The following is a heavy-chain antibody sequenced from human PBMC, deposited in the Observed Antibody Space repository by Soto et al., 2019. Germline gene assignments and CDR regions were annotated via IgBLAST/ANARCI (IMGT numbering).Heavy chain of an antibody. CDR3: ASLRGYYDILTGYYKGGWFDP. V-gene: IGHV5-51*01. J-gene: IGHJ5*02. CDR2: IYPGDSDT. CDR1: GYSFTSYW. Sequence: PGESLKTSCKGSGYSFTSYWIGWVRQLPGKGLEWMGIIYPGDSDTRYSPSFQGQVTISADKSISTAYLQWSILKASDTAMYYGASLRGYYDILTGYYKGGWFDPWGQGTRVTSPQ. D-gene: IGHD3-9*01.